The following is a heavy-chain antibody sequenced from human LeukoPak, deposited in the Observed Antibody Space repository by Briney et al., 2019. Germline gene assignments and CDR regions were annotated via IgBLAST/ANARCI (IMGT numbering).Heavy chain of an antibody. CDR2: IYYSGTT. CDR3: AREVVLGYCSGGSCEVDY. Sequence: PSETLSLTCTVSGGSISSNIYYWGWIRQPPGKGLEWIGSIYYSGTTYDNPSLKSRVTISIDTSKNQFSLKLSSVTAADTAVYYCAREVVLGYCSGGSCEVDYWGQGTLVTVSS. V-gene: IGHV4-39*07. J-gene: IGHJ4*02. D-gene: IGHD2-15*01. CDR1: GGSISSNIYY.